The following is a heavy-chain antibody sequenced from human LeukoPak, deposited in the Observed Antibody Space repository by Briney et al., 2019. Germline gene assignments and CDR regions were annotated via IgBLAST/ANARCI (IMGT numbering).Heavy chain of an antibody. CDR3: ARESYYYDSSGYYPYLGWFDP. J-gene: IGHJ5*02. Sequence: GASVKVSCKASGYTFTGYYMHWVRQAPGQGLEWMGWINPNSGGTNYAQKFQGRVTMTRDTSISTAYMELSRLRSDDTAVYYCARESYYYDSSGYYPYLGWFDPWGQGTLVTVSS. CDR2: INPNSGGT. CDR1: GYTFTGYY. D-gene: IGHD3-22*01. V-gene: IGHV1-2*02.